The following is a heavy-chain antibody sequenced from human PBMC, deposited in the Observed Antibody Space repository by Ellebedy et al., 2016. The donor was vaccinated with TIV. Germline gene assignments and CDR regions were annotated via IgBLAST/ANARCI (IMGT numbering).Heavy chain of an antibody. CDR3: TKGGTSYSDY. Sequence: SETLSLTCTVSGGSLSSTNYYWNWIRQSPRKGLEWIGSIYYSGSTYYNPSLKSRITISIDTSKNQFPLKLSSVTAADTAMYYCTKGGTSYSDYWGQGTLVTVSS. V-gene: IGHV4-39*06. J-gene: IGHJ4*02. D-gene: IGHD1-1*01. CDR2: IYYSGST. CDR1: GGSLSSTNYY.